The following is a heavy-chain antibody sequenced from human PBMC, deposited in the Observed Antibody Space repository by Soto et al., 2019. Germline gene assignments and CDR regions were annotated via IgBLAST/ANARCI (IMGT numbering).Heavy chain of an antibody. CDR1: GFTFSSYG. CDR2: ISYDGSNK. Sequence: PGGSLRLSCAASGFTFSSYGMHWVRQAPGKGLEWVAVISYDGSNKYYADSVKGRFTISRDNSKNTLYLQMNSLRAEDTAVYYCAKAPGGATTIYYFDYWGQGTLVTVSS. D-gene: IGHD4-4*01. V-gene: IGHV3-30*18. CDR3: AKAPGGATTIYYFDY. J-gene: IGHJ4*02.